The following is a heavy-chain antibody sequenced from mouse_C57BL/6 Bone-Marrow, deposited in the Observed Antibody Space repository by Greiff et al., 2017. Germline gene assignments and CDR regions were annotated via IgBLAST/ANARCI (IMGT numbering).Heavy chain of an antibody. CDR3: ARKGSDYKDYAMDY. V-gene: IGHV1-61*01. Sequence: QVQLKESGAELVRPGSSVKLSCKASGYTFTSYWMDWVKQRPGQGLEWIGNIYPSDSETHYNQKFKDKATLTVDKSSSTAYMQLSSLTSEDSAVYYCARKGSDYKDYAMDYWGQGTSVTVSS. CDR2: IYPSDSET. CDR1: GYTFTSYW. D-gene: IGHD2-12*01. J-gene: IGHJ4*01.